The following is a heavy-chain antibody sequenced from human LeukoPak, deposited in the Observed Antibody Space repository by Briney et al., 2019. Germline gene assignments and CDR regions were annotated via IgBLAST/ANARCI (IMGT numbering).Heavy chain of an antibody. CDR1: GGSISSYY. D-gene: IGHD6-6*01. Sequence: SETLSLTCTVSGGSISSYYWSWIRQPPGKGLEWIGYIYYSGSTNYNPSLKSRVTISVDTSKNQFSLKLSSVTAADTAVYYCARESRYSSSSDYWGQGTLVTVSS. CDR3: ARESRYSSSSDY. CDR2: IYYSGST. J-gene: IGHJ4*02. V-gene: IGHV4-59*01.